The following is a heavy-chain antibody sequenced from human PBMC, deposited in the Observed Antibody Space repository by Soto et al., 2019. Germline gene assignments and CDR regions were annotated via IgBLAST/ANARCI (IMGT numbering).Heavy chain of an antibody. Sequence: QVQLVQSGAEVKKPGASVKVSCKASGYTFTSYYMHWVRQAPGQGLEWMGIINPSGGSTSYAQKFQGRVTMTRDTSTSTVYMELSSLRSEDMAVYYCARDQGYCSGGSCYYPALAFDIWGQGTMVTVSS. J-gene: IGHJ3*02. D-gene: IGHD2-15*01. CDR3: ARDQGYCSGGSCYYPALAFDI. CDR1: GYTFTSYY. CDR2: INPSGGST. V-gene: IGHV1-46*01.